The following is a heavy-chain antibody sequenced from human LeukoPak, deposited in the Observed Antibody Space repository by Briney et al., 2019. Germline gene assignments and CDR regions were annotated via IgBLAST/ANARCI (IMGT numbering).Heavy chain of an antibody. J-gene: IGHJ6*02. CDR1: GGSFSGYY. V-gene: IGHV4-34*01. CDR2: INHSGST. CDR3: ARVSYYDSSGYYGARYYYGMDV. Sequence: SETLSLTCAVYGGSFSGYYWSWIRQPPGKGLEWIGEINHSGSTNYNPSLKSRVSISVDTSKNQFSLKLSSVTAADTAVYYCARVSYYDSSGYYGARYYYGMDVWGQGTTVTVSS. D-gene: IGHD3-22*01.